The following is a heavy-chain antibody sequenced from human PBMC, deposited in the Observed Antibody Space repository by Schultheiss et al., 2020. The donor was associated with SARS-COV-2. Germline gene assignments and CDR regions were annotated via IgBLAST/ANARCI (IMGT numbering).Heavy chain of an antibody. CDR3: AHRLVVGRYGWFDP. CDR1: GGSFTSNTDHWGW. V-gene: IGHV2-70*12. Sequence: TLSLTCTVSGGSFTSNTDHWGWVGWIRQPPGKGLEWIARIDWDDDKFYSTSLKTRLTISKDTSKNQVVLTMTNMDPVDTATYYCAHRLVVGRYGWFDPWGQGTLVTVSS. J-gene: IGHJ5*02. D-gene: IGHD2-21*01. CDR2: IDWDDDK.